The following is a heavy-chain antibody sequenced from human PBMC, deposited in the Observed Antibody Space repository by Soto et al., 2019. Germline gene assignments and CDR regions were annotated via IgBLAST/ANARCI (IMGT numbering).Heavy chain of an antibody. V-gene: IGHV3-21*01. CDR3: ARDYSSGWNDGMDV. Sequence: VGSLRLSCAASGFTFSSYSMNWVRQAPGKGLEWVSSISSSSSYIYYADSVKGRFTISRDNAKSSLYLQMNSLRAEDTAVYYCARDYSSGWNDGMDVWGQGTTVTVSS. CDR1: GFTFSSYS. D-gene: IGHD6-19*01. CDR2: ISSSSSYI. J-gene: IGHJ6*02.